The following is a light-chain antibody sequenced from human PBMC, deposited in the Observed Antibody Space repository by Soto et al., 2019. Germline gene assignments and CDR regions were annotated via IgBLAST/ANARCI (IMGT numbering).Light chain of an antibody. CDR3: QQYVNLPDT. CDR2: DTT. CDR1: QDLTNF. V-gene: IGKV1-33*01. J-gene: IGKJ2*01. Sequence: DIQMTQSPTSLAASVGDRVTISCQASQDLTNFLNWYQQKPGEAPKLLIYDTTTLEEGVPSRFSGCGSGTDFTFTINGLQPEDAAIYSCQQYVNLPDTVGQGTKLEIK.